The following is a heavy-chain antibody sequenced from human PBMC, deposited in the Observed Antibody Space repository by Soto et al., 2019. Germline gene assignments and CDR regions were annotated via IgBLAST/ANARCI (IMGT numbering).Heavy chain of an antibody. D-gene: IGHD2-8*01. V-gene: IGHV4-31*03. J-gene: IGHJ4*02. CDR1: GGSIRSGGYF. CDR2: IYSTGST. CDR3: ARLNSGLYQSFDS. Sequence: PSETLSLTCSVSGGSIRSGGYFWTWIRQHPGKGLEYIGHIYSTGSTYYIPSLRRRLTMSLDTSKNQFSLNLTSVTAADTALYFCARLNSGLYQSFDSWGQGALVTVSS.